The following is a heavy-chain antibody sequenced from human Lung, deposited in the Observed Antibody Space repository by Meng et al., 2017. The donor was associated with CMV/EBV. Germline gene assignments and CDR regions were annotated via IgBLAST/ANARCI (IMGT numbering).Heavy chain of an antibody. D-gene: IGHD2-2*02. J-gene: IGHJ5*02. Sequence: SETLSLXCTASGGSISPYYWSWIRQPPGKGLEWSGYIYYSGVTNYNPSLKSRVTISVDTSKNQFSLKLTSVTAADTAVYYCARHYCGSNVCYTDWFDPWGQGXLVTVSS. CDR2: IYYSGVT. CDR1: GGSISPYY. CDR3: ARHYCGSNVCYTDWFDP. V-gene: IGHV4-59*01.